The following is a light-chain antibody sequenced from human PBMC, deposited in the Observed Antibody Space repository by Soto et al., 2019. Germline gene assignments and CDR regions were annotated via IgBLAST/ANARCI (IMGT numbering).Light chain of an antibody. V-gene: IGKV1-9*01. CDR2: AAS. Sequence: DIQMTQSPASLSASVGYRFTITCRASQGIDSSFAWYQQKPPTAPTLLIYAASSLQSGVPSRFSGSGSGTDFTLTISSLQPEDFATYYCQQLHDYPITFGQGTRREIK. CDR3: QQLHDYPIT. CDR1: QGIDSS. J-gene: IGKJ5*01.